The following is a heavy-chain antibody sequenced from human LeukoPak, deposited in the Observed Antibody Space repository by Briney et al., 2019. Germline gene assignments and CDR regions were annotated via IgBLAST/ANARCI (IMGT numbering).Heavy chain of an antibody. Sequence: GASVKVSCKASGYTFTSYGISWVRQAPGQGLEWMGRISAYNGNTNYAQKLQGRVTMTTDTSTSTAYMELRSLRSDDTAVYYCARARDYGSGSYSPLNYWGQGTLVTVSS. CDR3: ARARDYGSGSYSPLNY. CDR1: GYTFTSYG. J-gene: IGHJ4*02. CDR2: ISAYNGNT. V-gene: IGHV1-18*01. D-gene: IGHD3-10*01.